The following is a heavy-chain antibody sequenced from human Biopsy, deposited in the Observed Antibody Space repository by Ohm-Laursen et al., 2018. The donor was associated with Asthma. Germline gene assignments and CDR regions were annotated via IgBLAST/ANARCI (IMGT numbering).Heavy chain of an antibody. CDR1: GFVFSNFA. Sequence: SLRLSCTASGFVFSNFAIHWVRQAPGKGLEWVGVISKDASTQDYADSVKGRFTMARDNFKNTLDLQMNSLREEDTAVYYCVRDGTDDAFDIWGQGTVVSVSS. CDR3: VRDGTDDAFDI. V-gene: IGHV3-30*01. D-gene: IGHD1-1*01. CDR2: ISKDASTQ. J-gene: IGHJ3*02.